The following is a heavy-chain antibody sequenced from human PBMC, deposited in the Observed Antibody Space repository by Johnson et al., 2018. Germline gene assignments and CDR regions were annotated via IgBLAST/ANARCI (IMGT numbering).Heavy chain of an antibody. D-gene: IGHD5-24*01. V-gene: IGHV3-21*01. CDR2: LSSISAYI. Sequence: VQLVQSGGGLVKPGGSLRLSCAASGFTFSRYTLNWVRQAPGKGLEWVSSLSSISAYISYAASVTGRFTIYRDNAKNSLYLQMNRPRAEDTAVYYCARDWEEMATITRYFQHWGQGTLVTVSS. J-gene: IGHJ1*01. CDR1: GFTFSRYT. CDR3: ARDWEEMATITRYFQH.